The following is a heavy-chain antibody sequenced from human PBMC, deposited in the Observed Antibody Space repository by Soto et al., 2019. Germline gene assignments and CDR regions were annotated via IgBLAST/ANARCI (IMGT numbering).Heavy chain of an antibody. D-gene: IGHD3-3*01. CDR3: ARGPSADKIDY. V-gene: IGHV4-30-4*01. J-gene: IGHJ4*02. CDR1: GDSISSGYF. CDR2: TYNSGTT. Sequence: QVQLQESGPGLVEPSQTLSLTCTVSGDSISSGYFWSWIRQSPGKGLEWNGHTYNSGTTYNNPSLRSRGTISIDTSRNQFPLRLTSVTAADTAVYYCARGPSADKIDYWGQGTLFTVSS.